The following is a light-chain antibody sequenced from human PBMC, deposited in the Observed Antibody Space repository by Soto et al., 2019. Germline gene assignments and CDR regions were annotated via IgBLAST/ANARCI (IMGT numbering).Light chain of an antibody. Sequence: AIRMTQSPSSFSASTGDRVTITCRASQGISSYLAWYQQKPGKAPKLLIHAASTLQSGVPSRFSGSGSGTDFTLTISCMQSEDFATYYCQQYYSYPFTFGGGTKVDIK. CDR3: QQYYSYPFT. CDR1: QGISSY. CDR2: AAS. V-gene: IGKV1-8*01. J-gene: IGKJ4*01.